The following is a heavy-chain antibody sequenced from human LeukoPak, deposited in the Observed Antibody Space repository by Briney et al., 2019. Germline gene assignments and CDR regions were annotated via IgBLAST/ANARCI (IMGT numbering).Heavy chain of an antibody. J-gene: IGHJ5*02. D-gene: IGHD3-22*01. CDR1: GFTFSSYA. Sequence: GGSLRLSCAASGFTFSSYAMHWVRQAPGKGLEWVAVISYDGSNKYYADSVKGRFTISRDNSKNTLYLQMNSLRAEDSAVYYCARGISSVSSNWFDPWGQGTLVSVSS. CDR2: ISYDGSNK. V-gene: IGHV3-30*04. CDR3: ARGISSVSSNWFDP.